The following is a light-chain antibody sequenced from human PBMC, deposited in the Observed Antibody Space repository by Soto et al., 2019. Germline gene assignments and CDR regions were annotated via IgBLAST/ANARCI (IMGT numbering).Light chain of an antibody. CDR1: SSDVGGYNY. CDR3: ISYTSSSTLE. J-gene: IGLJ2*01. CDR2: DVN. V-gene: IGLV2-14*01. Sequence: QSALTQPPSVSGSPGQSITISCTGSSSDVGGYNYVSWYQQYPGKAPKLMIYDVNNRASGISNRFSGSKSGNTASLTISGLQAEDEADYFCISYTSSSTLEVGGGTQLTVL.